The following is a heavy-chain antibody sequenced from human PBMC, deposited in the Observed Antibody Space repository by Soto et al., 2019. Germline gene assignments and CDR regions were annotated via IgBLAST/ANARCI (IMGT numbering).Heavy chain of an antibody. CDR1: GGSISSSNW. Sequence: SETLSLTCAVSGGSISSSNWWSWVRQPPGKGLEWIGEIYHSGSTNYNPSLKSRVTISVDKSKSQFSLKLSSVTAAETAVYYSARLGGVLRFLEWLPGGMDVWGQGTTVTVSS. V-gene: IGHV4-4*02. J-gene: IGHJ6*02. CDR2: IYHSGST. D-gene: IGHD3-3*01. CDR3: ARLGGVLRFLEWLPGGMDV.